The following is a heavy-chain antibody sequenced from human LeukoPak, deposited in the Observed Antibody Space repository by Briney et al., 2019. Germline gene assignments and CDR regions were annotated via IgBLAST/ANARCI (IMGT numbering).Heavy chain of an antibody. CDR2: IRSKAYGGTT. V-gene: IGHV3-49*04. J-gene: IGHJ4*02. CDR1: GFTFGDHA. D-gene: IGHD3-10*01. CDR3: ASSPMVRGVIWYFDY. Sequence: PGRSLRLSCTTSGFTFGDHAMSWVRQAPGKGLEWVCFIRSKAYGGTTEYAASVKGRFIISRDDSKGIAYLQMNSVKTEDTAVYYCASSPMVRGVIWYFDYWGQGTLVTVSS.